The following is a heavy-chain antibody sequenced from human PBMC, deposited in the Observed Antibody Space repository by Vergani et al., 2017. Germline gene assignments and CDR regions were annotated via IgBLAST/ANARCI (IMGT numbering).Heavy chain of an antibody. D-gene: IGHD2-2*01. V-gene: IGHV3-23*01. CDR3: AKKGFCVTSSCYTTPMDTLQY. CDR2: ISGSGSTT. Sequence: EVQLLGSGGGLVQPGGSLRLSCAASGFSFSDYAMSWVRQAPGKGLEWVAAISGSGSTTYYADSVKGRFTVSRDNSKNTLFLQMNSLRAEDTAVHYCAKKGFCVTSSCYTTPMDTLQYWGQGALVTVSS. CDR1: GFSFSDYA. J-gene: IGHJ4*02.